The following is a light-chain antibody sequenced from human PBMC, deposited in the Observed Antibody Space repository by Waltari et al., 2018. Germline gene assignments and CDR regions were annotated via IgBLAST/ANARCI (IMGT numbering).Light chain of an antibody. V-gene: IGKV3-20*01. J-gene: IGKJ1*01. CDR1: QSVGRT. CDR3: QKYGTRPAT. CDR2: DAS. Sequence: EIVLTQSPASLSLSPGDRATLSCRASQSVGRTLAWYQQRPGQAPRLLLYDASSRATGIPDRFSGSGSGKDFSLTISRLEPEDFAVYYCQKYGTRPATFGQGTKVEVK.